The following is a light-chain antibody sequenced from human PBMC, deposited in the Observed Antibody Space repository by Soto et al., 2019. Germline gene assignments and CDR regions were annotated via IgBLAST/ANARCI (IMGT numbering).Light chain of an antibody. CDR3: QQYYSYPIT. CDR2: GTS. Sequence: DIQMTQFPSSLSASVGDRVTITCRASQSISDYLNWYQKKPGKAPKLLIYGTSYLQSEVPSRFSGSGSGTDFTLTISCLQSEDFATYYCQQYYSYPITFGQGTRLEIK. CDR1: QSISDY. V-gene: IGKV1-39*01. J-gene: IGKJ5*01.